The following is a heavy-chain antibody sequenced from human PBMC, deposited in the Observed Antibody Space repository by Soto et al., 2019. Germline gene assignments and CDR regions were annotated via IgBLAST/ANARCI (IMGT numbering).Heavy chain of an antibody. J-gene: IGHJ5*02. D-gene: IGHD2-2*01. Sequence: GGSLRLSCAASGFTFSSYSMNWVRQAPGKGLEWVSSISSSSSYTYYADSVKGRFTISRDNAKNSLYLQMNSLRAEDTAVYYCARDFPAWFDPWGQGTLVTVSS. CDR3: ARDFPAWFDP. CDR2: ISSSSSYT. V-gene: IGHV3-21*01. CDR1: GFTFSSYS.